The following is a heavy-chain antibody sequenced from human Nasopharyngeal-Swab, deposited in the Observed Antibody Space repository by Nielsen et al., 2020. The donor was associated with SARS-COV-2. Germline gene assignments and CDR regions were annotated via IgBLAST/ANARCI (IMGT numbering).Heavy chain of an antibody. V-gene: IGHV3-23*03. J-gene: IGHJ4*02. Sequence: GGSLRLSCAASGFTFSSYATSWVRQAPGKGLEWVSVIYSGGSSTYYADSVKGRFTISRDNSKNTLYPQMNSLRAEDTAVYYCAKDQGSYYDYWGQGTLVTVSS. CDR2: IYSGGSST. CDR1: GFTFSSYA. D-gene: IGHD1-26*01. CDR3: AKDQGSYYDY.